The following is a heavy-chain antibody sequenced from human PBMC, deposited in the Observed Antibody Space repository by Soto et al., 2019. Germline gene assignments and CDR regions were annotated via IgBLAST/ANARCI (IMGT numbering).Heavy chain of an antibody. V-gene: IGHV4-34*01. J-gene: IGHJ5*02. CDR3: ANGIAEAGTRWFDP. D-gene: IGHD6-13*01. Sequence: QVQLQQWGAGLLKPSETLSLTCAVYGGSFRGYYWSWIRQPPGKGLEWIGETNHSGSTNYNPSLKSRVTISVDPSKNQFSLKLSSVTAADAAVYYCANGIAEAGTRWFDPWGQGTLVTVSS. CDR2: TNHSGST. CDR1: GGSFRGYY.